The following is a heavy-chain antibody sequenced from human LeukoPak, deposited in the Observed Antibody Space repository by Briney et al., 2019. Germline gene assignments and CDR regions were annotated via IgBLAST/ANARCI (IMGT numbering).Heavy chain of an antibody. V-gene: IGHV3-7*05. CDR3: ARREVVVTGTAFDAFDS. Sequence: SGGSLRLSCAASGFTFSSYWMSWVRQAPGKGLEWVANINQDGSEMYYVDSVKGRFTISRDNAKNPLCLQMNSLRAEDTAVYYCARREVVVTGTAFDAFDSWGQGTMVTVSS. CDR1: GFTFSSYW. D-gene: IGHD2-21*02. CDR2: INQDGSEM. J-gene: IGHJ3*02.